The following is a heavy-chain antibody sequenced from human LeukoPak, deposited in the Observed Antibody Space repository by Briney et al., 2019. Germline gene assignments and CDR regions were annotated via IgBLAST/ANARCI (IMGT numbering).Heavy chain of an antibody. J-gene: IGHJ4*02. D-gene: IGHD3-16*01. CDR1: GFTVSSNY. V-gene: IGHV3-23*01. CDR3: ANLNAPYWGNLDY. Sequence: GGSLRLSCAASGFTVSSNYMSWVRQAPGQGLDWVSAISDSGVTAYYADSVKGRFTISRDNSKSTLYLQMNSLRAEDTAVYYCANLNAPYWGNLDYWGQGTLVTVSS. CDR2: ISDSGVTA.